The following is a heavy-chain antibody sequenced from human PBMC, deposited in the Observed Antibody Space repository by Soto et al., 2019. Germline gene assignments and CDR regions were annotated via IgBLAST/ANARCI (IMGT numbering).Heavy chain of an antibody. V-gene: IGHV3-11*01. CDR2: ISGGGSTI. J-gene: IGHJ4*02. CDR3: AGDPYYYASNY. D-gene: IGHD3-10*01. CDR1: GFSFSDHY. Sequence: GGSLRLSCAASGFSFSDHYMTWIRQAPGKGLEWVSYISGGGSTIYYADSVKGRFTVSRDNAKNSLYLQMDSLRAEDTAVYYCAGDPYYYASNYWGQGALVTVLL.